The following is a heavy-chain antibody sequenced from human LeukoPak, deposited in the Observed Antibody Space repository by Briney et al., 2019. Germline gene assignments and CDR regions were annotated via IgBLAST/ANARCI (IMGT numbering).Heavy chain of an antibody. CDR1: VGSIISGGYY. V-gene: IGHV4-31*03. J-gene: IGHJ6*02. D-gene: IGHD2-15*01. Sequence: SETLSLTRPFSVGSIISGGYYWSWIRHHPGKGLEWIGYIYYSGRPYYNPPLKSRVTISVDTSKNQFSLKLSSVTAADTAVYYCARACGVGSCYYYYGMDVWGQGTTVTVSS. CDR3: ARACGVGSCYYYYGMDV. CDR2: IYYSGRP.